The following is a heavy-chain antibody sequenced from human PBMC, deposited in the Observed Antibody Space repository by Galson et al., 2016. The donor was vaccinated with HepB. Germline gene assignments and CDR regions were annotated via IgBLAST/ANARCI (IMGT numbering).Heavy chain of an antibody. D-gene: IGHD2-8*02. CDR1: GFSFDDYA. Sequence: SLRLSCAGSGFSFDDYAMNWVRQAPGKGLEWVSGIIDNGGRSHYAESVKGRFTITRDNSRSTLYLNMDNLRVEDTAIYYCTKDSETNSRWCNWFFAHGGRGTQVTVSA. CDR2: IIDNGGRS. J-gene: IGHJ2*01. V-gene: IGHV3-23*01. CDR3: TKDSETNSRWCNWFFAH.